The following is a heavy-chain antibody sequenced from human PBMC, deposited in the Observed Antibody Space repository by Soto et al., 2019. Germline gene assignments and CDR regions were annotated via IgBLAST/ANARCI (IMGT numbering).Heavy chain of an antibody. V-gene: IGHV2-5*02. Sequence: QINLIESGPTLVNPTQTLTLTCTFSGFSLSTSGAAVGWVRQPPGRALEWLALIYWDGDKRYNASLGNRLTITKDTSMNQVVLTLTNVDPADTATYYCAHRATMTIFELIIDNGIWFDPWGQGTRVIVSS. D-gene: IGHD3-3*01. CDR1: GFSLSTSGAA. CDR2: IYWDGDK. J-gene: IGHJ5*02. CDR3: AHRATMTIFELIIDNGIWFDP.